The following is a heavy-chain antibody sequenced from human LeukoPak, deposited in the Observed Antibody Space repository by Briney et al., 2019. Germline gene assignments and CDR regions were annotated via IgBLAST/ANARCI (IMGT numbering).Heavy chain of an antibody. CDR2: IYYSGRT. D-gene: IGHD5-18*01. CDR3: ARAGIGSHQLWLRKDYYYYMDV. J-gene: IGHJ6*03. V-gene: IGHV4-39*01. Sequence: GSLRLSCADSGFTFSSYGMSWVRQPPGKGLEWIGSIYYSGRTYYNPSLKSRVTISMDTSKNQFSLKLSSVTPEDTAVYYCARAGIGSHQLWLRKDYYYYMDVWGKGTTVTISS. CDR1: GFTFSSYG.